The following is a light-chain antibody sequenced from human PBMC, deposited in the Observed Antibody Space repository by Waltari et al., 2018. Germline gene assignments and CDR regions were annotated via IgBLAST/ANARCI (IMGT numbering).Light chain of an antibody. Sequence: EIVMTQSPATLSVSPGARATLSCRASQSVSSNLAWYQQKPGQAPRLLIYGASTRATGIPARFSGSGSGTEFTLTISSLQSEDFAVYYCQQYNNWPLTFGQGTKVEIK. J-gene: IGKJ1*01. CDR1: QSVSSN. CDR3: QQYNNWPLT. CDR2: GAS. V-gene: IGKV3-15*01.